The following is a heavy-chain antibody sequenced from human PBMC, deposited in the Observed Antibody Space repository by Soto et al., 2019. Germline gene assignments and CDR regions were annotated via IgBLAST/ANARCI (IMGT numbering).Heavy chain of an antibody. CDR1: GFNFEDYA. CDR3: ARGRGALTVVSNWFDP. CDR2: INWNGGIT. D-gene: IGHD2-15*01. J-gene: IGHJ5*02. V-gene: IGHV3-9*01. Sequence: SLRLSCGGFGFNFEDYAMHWIRQAPGKGLEWVSGINWNGGITGYADSVKGRFTVSRDNANNSLHLEMSSLKTEDTALYYCARGRGALTVVSNWFDPWGQGTLVTVSS.